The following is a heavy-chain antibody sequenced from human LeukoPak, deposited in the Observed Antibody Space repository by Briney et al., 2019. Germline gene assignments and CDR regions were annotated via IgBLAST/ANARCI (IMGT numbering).Heavy chain of an antibody. V-gene: IGHV1-18*01. CDR3: ATSPREIIGAYY. Sequence: GVSVTVSFTPSGYSFSNYGISWVRQAPGQGLEWMGWISVYNGNTKSAQRVQGRITMTTDTSTSTAYMELRSLRSDDTAVYYCATSPREIIGAYYWGQGTLITVPS. D-gene: IGHD4/OR15-4a*01. CDR2: ISVYNGNT. J-gene: IGHJ4*02. CDR1: GYSFSNYG.